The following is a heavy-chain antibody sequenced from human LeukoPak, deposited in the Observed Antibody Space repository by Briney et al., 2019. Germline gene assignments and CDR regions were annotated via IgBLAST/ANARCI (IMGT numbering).Heavy chain of an antibody. D-gene: IGHD2-2*01. Sequence: AASVKVSCKASGGTFSSYAISWVRQAPGQGLEWMGGIIPIFGTANYAQKFQGRVTITADESTSTAYMELSSLRSEDTAVYYCARAELDIVVVPAAIYYGMDVWGQGTTVTVSS. J-gene: IGHJ6*02. V-gene: IGHV1-69*13. CDR1: GGTFSSYA. CDR2: IIPIFGTA. CDR3: ARAELDIVVVPAAIYYGMDV.